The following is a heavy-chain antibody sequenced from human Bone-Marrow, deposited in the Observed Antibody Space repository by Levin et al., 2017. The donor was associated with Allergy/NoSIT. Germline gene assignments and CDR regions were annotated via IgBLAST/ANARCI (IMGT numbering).Heavy chain of an antibody. CDR2: IIPIFGTA. Sequence: SVKVSCKASGGTFSSYAISWVRQAPGQGLEWMGGIIPIFGTANYAQKFQGRVTITADKSTSTAYMELSSLRSEDTAVYYCARGFWSGYYYIDYWGQGTLVTVSS. D-gene: IGHD3-3*01. J-gene: IGHJ4*02. V-gene: IGHV1-69*06. CDR1: GGTFSSYA. CDR3: ARGFWSGYYYIDY.